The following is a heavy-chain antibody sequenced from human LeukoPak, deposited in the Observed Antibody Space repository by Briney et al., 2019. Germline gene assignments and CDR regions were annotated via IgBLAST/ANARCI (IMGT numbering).Heavy chain of an antibody. CDR2: ISSSSSYI. Sequence: TTGGSLRLSCAASGFTFSSYSMNWVRQAPGKGLEWVSSISSSSSYIYYADSVKGRFTISRDNAKNSLYLQMNSLRAEDTAVYYCARERGDSSGYYSDWGQGTPVTVSS. V-gene: IGHV3-21*01. D-gene: IGHD3-22*01. CDR3: ARERGDSSGYYSD. CDR1: GFTFSSYS. J-gene: IGHJ4*02.